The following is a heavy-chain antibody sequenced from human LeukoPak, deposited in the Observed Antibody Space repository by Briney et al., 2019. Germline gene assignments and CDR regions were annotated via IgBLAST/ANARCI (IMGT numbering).Heavy chain of an antibody. CDR1: GFTFSSYW. J-gene: IGHJ3*02. CDR2: IITDETSA. V-gene: IGHV3-74*01. D-gene: IGHD3-3*01. Sequence: PGGSLRLSCVASGFTFSSYWIHWVRQAPGKGLVWVSHIITDETSAGYADSVKGRFTISRDNAKNSLNLQMNSLRAEDTAVYYCASRYDFWSGPQVGNDAFDIWGQGTMVTVSS. CDR3: ASRYDFWSGPQVGNDAFDI.